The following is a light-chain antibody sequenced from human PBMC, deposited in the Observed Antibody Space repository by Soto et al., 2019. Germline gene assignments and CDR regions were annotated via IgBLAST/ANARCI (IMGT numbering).Light chain of an antibody. J-gene: IGKJ2*01. Sequence: EIVVTQSPATLSVSPGERATLSCRASQSVSSNLAWYQQKPGQAPRLLIYGASGRATGIPARFSGSGSGTEFTLTISSLQSEDFAVYYCQHYNNWPFTFGQGTKVDIK. CDR1: QSVSSN. CDR3: QHYNNWPFT. V-gene: IGKV3-15*01. CDR2: GAS.